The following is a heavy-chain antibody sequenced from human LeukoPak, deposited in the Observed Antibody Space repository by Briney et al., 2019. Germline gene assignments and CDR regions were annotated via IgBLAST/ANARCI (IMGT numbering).Heavy chain of an antibody. CDR1: GGTFSGYY. CDR3: ARGPSPNYHFWSGYYAHYYYYMDV. V-gene: IGHV4-34*01. D-gene: IGHD3-3*01. CDR2: INHSGST. J-gene: IGHJ6*03. Sequence: TSETLSLTCAVYGGTFSGYYWSWIRQPPGKGLEWIGEINHSGSTIYNPSLKSRVTISVDTSKNQFSLKLSSVTAADTAVYYCARGPSPNYHFWSGYYAHYYYYMDVWGKGTTVTVSS.